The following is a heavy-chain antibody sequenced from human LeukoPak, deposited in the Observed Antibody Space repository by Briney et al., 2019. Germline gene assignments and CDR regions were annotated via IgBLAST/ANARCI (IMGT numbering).Heavy chain of an antibody. CDR3: ARGPGSGPDGINTKSQYYYYMDV. V-gene: IGHV1-8*01. D-gene: IGHD6-19*01. J-gene: IGHJ6*03. Sequence: ASVKVSCKSSGYTFTSYDINWVRQATGQGLEWMGWMNPNSGNTGYAQKFQGRVTMTRNTSISTAYMELSSLRSDDTAGYYCARGPGSGPDGINTKSQYYYYMDVWGKGTTVTVSS. CDR2: MNPNSGNT. CDR1: GYTFTSYD.